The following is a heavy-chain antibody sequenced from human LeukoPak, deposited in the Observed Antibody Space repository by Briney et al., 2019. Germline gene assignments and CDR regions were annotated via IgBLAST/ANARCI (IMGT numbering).Heavy chain of an antibody. J-gene: IGHJ5*02. CDR3: AKERLTYYFGSGSDL. V-gene: IGHV3-30-3*01. Sequence: HPGRSLRLSCAASGFTFSSYAMHWVRQAPGKGLEWVAVISYDGSNKYYADSVKGRFTISRDNSKNTLYIQMNSLRAEDTAVYYCAKERLTYYFGSGSDLWGQGALVTVTS. CDR2: ISYDGSNK. CDR1: GFTFSSYA. D-gene: IGHD3-10*01.